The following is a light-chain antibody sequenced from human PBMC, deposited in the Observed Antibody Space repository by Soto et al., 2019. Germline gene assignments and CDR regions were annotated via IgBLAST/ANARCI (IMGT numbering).Light chain of an antibody. CDR1: QGISNS. CDR2: AAS. V-gene: IGKV1-27*01. CDR3: QKDNSAPQT. Sequence: DIQMTQSPSSLSASVGDRVTITCQASQGISNSLAWFQQKPGKVPKLLIYAASILQLGVPSRFSGSGSGTDFTLTISSLQPEDVATYYCQKDNSAPQTFGQGTKVEIK. J-gene: IGKJ1*01.